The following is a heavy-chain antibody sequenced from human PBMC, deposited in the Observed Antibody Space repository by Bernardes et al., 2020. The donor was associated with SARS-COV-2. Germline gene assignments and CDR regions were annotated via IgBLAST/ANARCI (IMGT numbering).Heavy chain of an antibody. CDR1: GYNFPNYW. CDR3: TRPAFRVYDSFDL. V-gene: IGHV5-51*01. J-gene: IGHJ3*01. D-gene: IGHD2-8*01. CDR2: IYPGDSDT. Sequence: GESLKISCKGSGYNFPNYWIAWVRQMPGKGLEWMGIIYPGDSDTRYSPSFQGQVTISADKSIATAYLQWNSLKASDTAMYYCTRPAFRVYDSFDLWGQGTMVTVSP.